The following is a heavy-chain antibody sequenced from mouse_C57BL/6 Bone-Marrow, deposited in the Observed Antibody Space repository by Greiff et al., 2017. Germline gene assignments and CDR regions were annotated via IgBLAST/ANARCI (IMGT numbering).Heavy chain of an antibody. CDR1: GYAFTNYL. CDR3: TRYYGSRGAWFAN. CDR2: INPGSGGT. J-gene: IGHJ3*01. D-gene: IGHD1-1*01. V-gene: IGHV1-54*01. Sequence: QVQLQQSGAELVRPGTSVKVSCKASGYAFTNYLIEWVKQRPGQGLEWIGVINPGSGGTTYTEKFKGKATLTADQSSSTAYMQLSSLTSEDSAVYFCTRYYGSRGAWFANWGQGTLVTVSA.